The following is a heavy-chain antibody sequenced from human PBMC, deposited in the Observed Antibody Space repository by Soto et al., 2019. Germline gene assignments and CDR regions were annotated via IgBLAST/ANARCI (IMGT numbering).Heavy chain of an antibody. D-gene: IGHD6-13*01. Sequence: WGSLRLSCSASVFTFSSYAMSWFRQAPGKGLEWVSAISGSGGSTYYADSVKGRFTISRDNSKNTLYLQMNSLRAEDTAVYYCATIAAAGKVYNWFDPWGQGTLVTVSS. J-gene: IGHJ5*02. CDR1: VFTFSSYA. CDR3: ATIAAAGKVYNWFDP. V-gene: IGHV3-23*01. CDR2: ISGSGGST.